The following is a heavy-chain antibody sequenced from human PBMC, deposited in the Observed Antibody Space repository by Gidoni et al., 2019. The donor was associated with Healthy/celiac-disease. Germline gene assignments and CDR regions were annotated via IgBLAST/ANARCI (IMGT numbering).Heavy chain of an antibody. J-gene: IGHJ4*02. V-gene: IGHV3-15*01. CDR3: TTDVCGGSCSIDY. CDR1: GVTFSNAW. D-gene: IGHD2-15*01. CDR2: IKSKTDGGTT. Sequence: EVQLVESGGGLVKPGGSLRLSCAASGVTFSNAWMSWVRQAPGKGLEWVGRIKSKTDGGTTDYAAPVKGRFTISRDDSKNTLYLQMNSLKTEDTAVYYCTTDVCGGSCSIDYWGQGTLVTVSS.